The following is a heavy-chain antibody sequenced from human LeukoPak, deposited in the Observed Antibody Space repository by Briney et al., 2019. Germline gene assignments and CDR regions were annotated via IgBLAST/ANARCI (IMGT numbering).Heavy chain of an antibody. V-gene: IGHV1-24*01. CDR3: ATGWYYYDSSGYYPNYFDY. Sequence: ASVKVSCKVSGYTLTELSMHWVRQAPGKGLEWMGGFDPEDGETIYAQKFQGRVTMTEDTSTGTAYMELSSLRSEDTAVYYCATGWYYYDSSGYYPNYFDYWGQGTLVTVSS. D-gene: IGHD3-22*01. J-gene: IGHJ4*02. CDR2: FDPEDGET. CDR1: GYTLTELS.